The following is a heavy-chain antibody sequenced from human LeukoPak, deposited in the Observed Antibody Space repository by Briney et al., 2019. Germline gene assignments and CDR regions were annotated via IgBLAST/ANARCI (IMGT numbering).Heavy chain of an antibody. CDR2: IYPGDSDT. V-gene: IGHV5-51*01. D-gene: IGHD2-21*02. CDR3: ASGRTYCGGDCQNDAFDI. CDR1: GYSFTSYW. J-gene: IGHJ3*02. Sequence: GESLKISCKGSGYSFTSYWIGWVRQMPGKGLEWMGIIYPGDSDTRYSPSFQGQVTISADKSISTAYLQWSSLKASDTAMYYCASGRTYCGGDCQNDAFDIWGQGTMVTVSS.